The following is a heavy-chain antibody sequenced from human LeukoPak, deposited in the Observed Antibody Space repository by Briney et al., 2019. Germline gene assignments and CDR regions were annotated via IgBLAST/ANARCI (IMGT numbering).Heavy chain of an antibody. CDR2: ISGSGDNT. J-gene: IGHJ4*02. V-gene: IGHV3-23*01. CDR1: GFTFSSYA. CDR3: AKGSYYDSSGSFYFDY. D-gene: IGHD3-22*01. Sequence: GSLRLSCAASGFTFSSYAMSWVRQAPGKGLEWVSGISGSGDNTYYADSVKGRFTISRDNSKNTLYVQVNSLGTEDTATYYCAKGSYYDSSGSFYFDYWGQGTLVTVSS.